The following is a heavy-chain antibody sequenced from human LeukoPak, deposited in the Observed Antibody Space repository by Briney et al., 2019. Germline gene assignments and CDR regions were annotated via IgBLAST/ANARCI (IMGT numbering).Heavy chain of an antibody. V-gene: IGHV1-69*06. CDR2: IIPIFGTA. J-gene: IGHJ5*02. Sequence: GASVKVSCKASGGTFISYAISWVRQAPGQGLEWMGGIIPIFGTANYAQKFQGRVTITADKYTSTAYMELSSLRSEDTAVYYCAGDRVGATNWFDPWGQGTLVTVSS. D-gene: IGHD1-26*01. CDR3: AGDRVGATNWFDP. CDR1: GGTFISYA.